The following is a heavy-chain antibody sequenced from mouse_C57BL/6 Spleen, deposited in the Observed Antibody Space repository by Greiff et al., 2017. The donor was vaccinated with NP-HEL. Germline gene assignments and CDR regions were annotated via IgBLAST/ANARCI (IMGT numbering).Heavy chain of an antibody. CDR1: GYTFTSYW. Sequence: QVQLQQPGAELVKPGASVKLSCKASGYTFTSYWMHWVKQRPGQGLEWIGMIHPNSGSTNYNEKFKSKATLTVDKSSSTAYMQLSSLTSEDSAVYYCASSDYYGSSSYYFDYWGQGTTLTVSS. V-gene: IGHV1-64*01. D-gene: IGHD1-1*01. J-gene: IGHJ2*01. CDR3: ASSDYYGSSSYYFDY. CDR2: IHPNSGST.